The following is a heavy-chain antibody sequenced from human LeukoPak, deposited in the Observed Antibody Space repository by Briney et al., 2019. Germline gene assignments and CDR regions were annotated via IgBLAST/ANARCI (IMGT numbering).Heavy chain of an antibody. CDR2: ICSGGST. J-gene: IGHJ4*02. D-gene: IGHD3-10*01. CDR3: VRNQGITMVRGVIVY. Sequence: GGSLRLSCAASGFTVSSNYMSWVRQAPGKGLEWVSVICSGGSTYYADSVKGRFTISRDNSKNTLYLQMNSLRAEDTAVYYCVRNQGITMVRGVIVYWGQGTLVTVSS. CDR1: GFTVSSNY. V-gene: IGHV3-53*01.